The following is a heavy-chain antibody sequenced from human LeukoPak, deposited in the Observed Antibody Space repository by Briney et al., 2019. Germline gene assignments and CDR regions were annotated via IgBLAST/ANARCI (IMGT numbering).Heavy chain of an antibody. V-gene: IGHV1-69*13. CDR2: IIPIFGTA. Sequence: GASVKVSCKASGGTFSSYAISWVRQAPGQGLEWMGGIIPIFGTANYAQKFQGRVTITADESTSTAYMELSSLRSEDTAVYYCARCGIRYFDWFGDGYYYMDVWGKGTTVTISS. CDR1: GGTFSSYA. J-gene: IGHJ6*03. CDR3: ARCGIRYFDWFGDGYYYMDV. D-gene: IGHD3-9*01.